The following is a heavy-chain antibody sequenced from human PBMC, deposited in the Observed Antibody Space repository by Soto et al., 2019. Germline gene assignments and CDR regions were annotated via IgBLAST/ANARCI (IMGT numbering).Heavy chain of an antibody. CDR3: AAYPYDSSGPTVF. Sequence: SATLSLTCTVSGGSISSSTWWTWVRQPPGKGLEWIGEIYHNGSSNYNPSLKSRLTLSVDKSTNQFSLRLTSVTAADTAFYYCAAYPYDSSGPTVFWGRGTLVTVSS. V-gene: IGHV4-4*02. J-gene: IGHJ4*02. D-gene: IGHD3-22*01. CDR1: GGSISSSTW. CDR2: IYHNGSS.